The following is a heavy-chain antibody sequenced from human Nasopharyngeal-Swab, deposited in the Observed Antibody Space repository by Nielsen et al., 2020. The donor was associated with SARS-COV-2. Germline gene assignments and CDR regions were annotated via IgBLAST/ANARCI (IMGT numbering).Heavy chain of an antibody. CDR2: VYSGGST. J-gene: IGHJ6*02. D-gene: IGHD6-6*01. V-gene: IGHV3-53*01. CDR1: GIFVSGNY. Sequence: GESLKISCAASGIFVSGNYMNWVRQAPGMGLEWVSVVYSGGSTFYADSVKGRFTISRDNSKNTLYLQMNSLRAEDTAVYYCARDTYSSSSQLYYYGMDVWGQGTTVTVSS. CDR3: ARDTYSSSSQLYYYGMDV.